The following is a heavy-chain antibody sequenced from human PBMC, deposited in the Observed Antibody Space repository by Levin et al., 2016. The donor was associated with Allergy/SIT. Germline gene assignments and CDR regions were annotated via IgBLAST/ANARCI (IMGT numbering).Heavy chain of an antibody. CDR2: IWHDGGHK. J-gene: IGHJ4*02. V-gene: IGHV3-33*01. D-gene: IGHD2-21*01. CDR1: GMTFRNYG. Sequence: GESLKISCAASGMTFRNYGMHWVRQAPGKGLEWVALIWHDGGHKFYADSVKGRFSISRDNSKNTLSLQMDSLRAEDTAVYFCTRDIQSYYFDHWGQGTLVTVSS. CDR3: TRDIQSYYFDH.